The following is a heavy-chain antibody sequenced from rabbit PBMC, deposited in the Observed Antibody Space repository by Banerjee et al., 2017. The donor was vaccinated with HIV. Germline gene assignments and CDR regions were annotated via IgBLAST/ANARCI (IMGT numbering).Heavy chain of an antibody. V-gene: IGHV1S7*01. CDR2: IDPVFGST. CDR1: GLDFSSYS. J-gene: IGHJ4*01. D-gene: IGHD2-1*01. CDR3: VRNYDL. Sequence: QLVESGGGLVQPGGSLKLSCKASGLDFSSYSMSWVRQAPGKGLEWIGYIDPVFGSTYYASWVNGRFTISSHNAQNTLYLQLNSLTAADTATYFCVRNYDLWGQGTLVTVS.